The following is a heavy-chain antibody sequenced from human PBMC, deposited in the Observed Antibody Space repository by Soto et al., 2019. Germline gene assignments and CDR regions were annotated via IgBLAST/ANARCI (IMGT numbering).Heavy chain of an antibody. CDR1: GYTFTSYD. Sequence: ASVKVSCKASGYTFTSYDINWVRQAPGQRLEWMGWINTGNGNTKYSQKFQGRVTITRDTSASTAYMELSSLISEDTAVYYCATVGYDILTGYPSGRLVYWGQGTLVTVSS. CDR2: INTGNGNT. CDR3: ATVGYDILTGYPSGRLVY. D-gene: IGHD3-9*01. J-gene: IGHJ4*02. V-gene: IGHV1-3*04.